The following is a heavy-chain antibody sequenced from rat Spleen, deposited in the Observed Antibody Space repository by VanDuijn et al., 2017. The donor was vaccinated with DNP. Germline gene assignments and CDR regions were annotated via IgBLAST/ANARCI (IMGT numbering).Heavy chain of an antibody. CDR2: MSTSGDT. J-gene: IGHJ4*01. D-gene: IGHD1-3*01. CDR1: GFSLTSYG. Sequence: QVQLKESGPGLVQPSQTLSLTCTVSGFSLTSYGVSWVRQPPGKGLEWIAAMSTSGDTSYNSVLKSRLSISRDTSKDQVFLKMNSLQTEDTAIYFCTRDLRVATGHPYGLDPWGQGTSVTVSS. CDR3: TRDLRVATGHPYGLDP. V-gene: IGHV2S12*01.